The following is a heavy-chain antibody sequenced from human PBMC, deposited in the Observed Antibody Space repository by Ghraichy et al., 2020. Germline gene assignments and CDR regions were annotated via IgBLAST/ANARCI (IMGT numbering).Heavy chain of an antibody. D-gene: IGHD3-3*01. CDR2: IYHSGST. CDR3: ARFRFLEWLDY. CDR1: GYSISSGYY. J-gene: IGHJ4*02. Sequence: SETLSLTCTVSGYSISSGYYWGWIRQPPGKGLEWIGSIYHSGSTYYNPSLKSRVTISVDTSKNQFSLKLSSVTAADTAVYYCARFRFLEWLDYWGQGTLVTVSS. V-gene: IGHV4-38-2*02.